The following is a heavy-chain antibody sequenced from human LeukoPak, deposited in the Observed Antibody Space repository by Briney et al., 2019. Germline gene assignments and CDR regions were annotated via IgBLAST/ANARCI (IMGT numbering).Heavy chain of an antibody. V-gene: IGHV3-30*02. D-gene: IGHD4-17*01. J-gene: IGHJ4*02. CDR1: IFSFSTFG. CDR3: AKGLGDYDDFRLGF. Sequence: PGGSLRLSCAASIFSFSTFGFHWVRQAPGKGLEWVAFTPYDGSDKYYADSVKGRFTASRDNSKNTLYLHMNSLRVEDTAVYYCAKGLGDYDDFRLGFWGQGTLVTVSS. CDR2: TPYDGSDK.